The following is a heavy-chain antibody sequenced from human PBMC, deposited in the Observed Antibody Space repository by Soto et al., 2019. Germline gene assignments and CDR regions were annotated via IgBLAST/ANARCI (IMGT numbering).Heavy chain of an antibody. Sequence: EVQLLESGGGLVQPGGSLRLSCAASGFTFSSYAMNWVRQAPGEGLEWVSVISGSGGSTYYTDSVKGRFTISRDNSKNTLYLQMNSLRAEDTAVYYCARGSSSWYFDCWGQGTLVSVSS. CDR2: ISGSGGST. V-gene: IGHV3-23*01. D-gene: IGHD6-13*01. CDR1: GFTFSSYA. CDR3: ARGSSSWYFDC. J-gene: IGHJ4*02.